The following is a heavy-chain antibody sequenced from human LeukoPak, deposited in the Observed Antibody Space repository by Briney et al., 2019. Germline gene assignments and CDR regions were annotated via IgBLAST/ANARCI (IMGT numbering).Heavy chain of an antibody. CDR2: ISGSGGST. CDR3: AKKYCSSTSGSRDYYYYMDV. V-gene: IGHV3-23*01. J-gene: IGHJ6*03. D-gene: IGHD2-2*01. Sequence: PGGSLRLSCAASGFTFSSYAMSWVRQAPGKGLEWVSAISGSGGSTYYADSVKGRFTISRDNSKNTLYLQMNSLRAEDTAVYYCAKKYCSSTSGSRDYYYYMDVWGKGTTVTVSS. CDR1: GFTFSSYA.